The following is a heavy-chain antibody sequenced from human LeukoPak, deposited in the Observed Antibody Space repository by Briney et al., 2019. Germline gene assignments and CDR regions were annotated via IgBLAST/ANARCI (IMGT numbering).Heavy chain of an antibody. CDR2: IWYDGSNK. CDR3: ARDCSGGSCYRGLYYYYGMDV. J-gene: IGHJ6*02. CDR1: GFTFSSYW. D-gene: IGHD2-15*01. Sequence: PGGSLRLSCAASGFTFSSYWMSWVRQAPGKGLEWVAVIWYDGSNKYYADSVKGRFTISRDNSKNTLYLQMNSLRAEDTAVYYCARDCSGGSCYRGLYYYYGMDVWGQGTTVTVSS. V-gene: IGHV3-33*08.